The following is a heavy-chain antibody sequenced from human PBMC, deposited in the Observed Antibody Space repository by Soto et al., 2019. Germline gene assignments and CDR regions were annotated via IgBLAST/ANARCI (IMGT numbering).Heavy chain of an antibody. CDR3: AGRESRGGPI. J-gene: IGHJ3*02. CDR1: GDSISSSYW. V-gene: IGHV4-4*02. D-gene: IGHD2-15*01. Sequence: QVQLQESGPGLVKPSGTLSLTCAVSGDSISSSYWWSWVRQPPGKGLEWIGEIYRDENTNYNWSLRSRVTISADKSKNQFSLSLSSVTAADTAMYYCAGRESRGGPIWGQGTMVTVSS. CDR2: IYRDENT.